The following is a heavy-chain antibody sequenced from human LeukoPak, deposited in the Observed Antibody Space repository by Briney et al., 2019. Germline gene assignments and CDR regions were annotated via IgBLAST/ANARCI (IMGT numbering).Heavy chain of an antibody. CDR1: GGSFSGYY. D-gene: IGHD3-10*01. V-gene: IGHV4-34*01. CDR3: ARGPHVLLWFGELGTPHY. Sequence: PSETLSLTCAVYGGSFSGYYWSWIRQPPGKGLERIGEINHSGSTNYNPSLKSRVTISVDTSKNQFSLKLSSVTAADTAVYYCARGPHVLLWFGELGTPHYWGQGTLVTVSS. J-gene: IGHJ4*02. CDR2: INHSGST.